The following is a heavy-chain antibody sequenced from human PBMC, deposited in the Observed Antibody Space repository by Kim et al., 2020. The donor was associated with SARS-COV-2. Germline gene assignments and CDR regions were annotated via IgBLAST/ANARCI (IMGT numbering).Heavy chain of an antibody. J-gene: IGHJ5*02. CDR1: GFTFSSYA. CDR2: ISYDGSNK. D-gene: IGHD1-26*01. Sequence: GGSLRLSCAASGFTFSSYAMHWVRQAPGKGLEWMAVISYDGSNKYYADSLKGRFAISRDNSKNTLYLQMNSLRAEDTAVYFCARPYSGSYYSWFDPWGQGTLVTVSS. V-gene: IGHV3-30*09. CDR3: ARPYSGSYYSWFDP.